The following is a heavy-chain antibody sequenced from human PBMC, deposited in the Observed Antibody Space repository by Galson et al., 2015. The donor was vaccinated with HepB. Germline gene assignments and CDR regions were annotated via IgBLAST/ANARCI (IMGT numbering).Heavy chain of an antibody. Sequence: LSLTCAVYGGSFSGYYWSWIRQSPGQGLEWIGEINHSGSTNYNPSLKSQVTISVDMSKNQFSLKLSSVTAADTAVYYCATELGYCTGGNCYGGWFGPWGQGTLVTVSS. V-gene: IGHV4-34*01. CDR2: INHSGST. J-gene: IGHJ5*02. CDR1: GGSFSGYY. CDR3: ATELGYCTGGNCYGGWFGP. D-gene: IGHD2-15*01.